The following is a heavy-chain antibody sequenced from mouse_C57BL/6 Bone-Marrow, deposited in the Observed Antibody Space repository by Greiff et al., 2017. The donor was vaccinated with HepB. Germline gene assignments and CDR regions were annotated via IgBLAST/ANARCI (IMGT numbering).Heavy chain of an antibody. CDR2: INPYNGGT. Sequence: EVQLQQSGPVLVKPGASVKMSCKASGYTFTDYYMNWVKQSHGKSLEWIGVINPYNGGTSYNQKFKGKATLTVDKSSSTAYMELNSLTSEDSAVYYCASLYGNYEVDYWGQGTTRTVSS. D-gene: IGHD2-1*01. CDR3: ASLYGNYEVDY. J-gene: IGHJ2*01. CDR1: GYTFTDYY. V-gene: IGHV1-19*01.